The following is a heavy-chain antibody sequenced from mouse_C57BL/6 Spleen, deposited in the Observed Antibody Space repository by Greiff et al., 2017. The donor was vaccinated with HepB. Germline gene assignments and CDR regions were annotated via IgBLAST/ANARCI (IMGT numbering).Heavy chain of an antibody. J-gene: IGHJ3*01. CDR1: GFNIKDYY. CDR2: IDPEDGDT. Sequence: VQLQQSGAELVKPGASVKLSCTASGFNIKDYYMHWVKQRTEQGLEWIGRIDPEDGDTNYAPNFQGKATITADTSSNTAYLQLSSLTSEDTAVYYCARSDYCGSSPWFAYWGQGTLVTVSA. V-gene: IGHV14-2*01. D-gene: IGHD1-1*01. CDR3: ARSDYCGSSPWFAY.